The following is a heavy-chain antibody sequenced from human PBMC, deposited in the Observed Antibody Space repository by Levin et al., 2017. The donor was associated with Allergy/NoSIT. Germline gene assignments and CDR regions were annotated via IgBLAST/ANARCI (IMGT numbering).Heavy chain of an antibody. J-gene: IGHJ4*02. CDR3: AKEMVGSGWQRVRYYFDS. CDR2: ISYDGSNK. Sequence: PGGSLRLSCAASGFTFSSCGMHWVRQAPGKGLEWVAVISYDGSNKYYADSVKGRFTISRDNSENTLYLHMSSLRAEDTAVFYCAKEMVGSGWQRVRYYFDSWGQGTLVTVSS. D-gene: IGHD6-19*01. CDR1: GFTFSSCG. V-gene: IGHV3-30*18.